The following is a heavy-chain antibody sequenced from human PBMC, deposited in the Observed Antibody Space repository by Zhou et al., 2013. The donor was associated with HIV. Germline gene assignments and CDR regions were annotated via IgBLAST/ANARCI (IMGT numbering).Heavy chain of an antibody. CDR2: IIPIFGTA. D-gene: IGHD5-12*01. V-gene: IGHV1-69*05. CDR3: ASYSGYPPLSYYYYMDV. CDR1: GGTFSSYA. J-gene: IGHJ6*03. Sequence: QVQLVQSGAEVKKPGSSVKVSCKASGGTFSSYAISWVRQAPGQGLEWMGGIIPIFGTANYAQKFQGRVTITTDESTSTAYMELSSLRSEDTAVYYCASYSGYPPLSYYYYMDVWGKGTTVTVSS.